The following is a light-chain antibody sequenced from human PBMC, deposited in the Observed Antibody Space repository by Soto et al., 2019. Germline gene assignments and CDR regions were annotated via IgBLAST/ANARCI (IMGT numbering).Light chain of an antibody. J-gene: IGKJ4*01. V-gene: IGKV3-20*01. Sequence: EIVLTQSPGTLSLSPGERATLSCRASQSVSSSYLAWYQHKPGQAPRLLIYGTSSRATGIPDRFSGSGSGTDFTLTISRLEPEDFAVYYCQQYFGAPLTFGGGTKVDIK. CDR2: GTS. CDR3: QQYFGAPLT. CDR1: QSVSSSY.